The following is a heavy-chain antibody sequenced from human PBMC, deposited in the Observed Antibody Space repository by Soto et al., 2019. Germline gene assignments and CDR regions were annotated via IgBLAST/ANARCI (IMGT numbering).Heavy chain of an antibody. V-gene: IGHV4-59*01. CDR3: ARGVATIGT. D-gene: IGHD5-12*01. Sequence: PSETLSLTCSVSGDSSNSYYWGWIRQPPGKGLEWIGYIYYSGSTNYNPSFKSRVTISVDTPKNQFSLKLTSVTAADTAVYYCARGVATIGTWGQGTLVTVST. CDR1: GDSSNSYY. J-gene: IGHJ5*02. CDR2: IYYSGST.